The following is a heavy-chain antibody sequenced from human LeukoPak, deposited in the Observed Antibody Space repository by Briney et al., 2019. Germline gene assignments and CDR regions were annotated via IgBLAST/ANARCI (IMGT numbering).Heavy chain of an antibody. CDR2: IYYSGST. J-gene: IGHJ4*02. Sequence: PSETLSLTCTVSGGSISSYYWRWIRQPPGKGLEWIGYIYYSGSTNYNPSLKSRVTISVDTSKNQFSLKLSSVTAADTAVYYCARGQYKAAFDYWGQGTLVTVSS. V-gene: IGHV4-59*01. CDR3: ARGQYKAAFDY. D-gene: IGHD1-14*01. CDR1: GGSISSYY.